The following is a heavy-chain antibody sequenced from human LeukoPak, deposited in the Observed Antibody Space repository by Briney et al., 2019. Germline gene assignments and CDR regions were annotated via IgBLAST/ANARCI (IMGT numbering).Heavy chain of an antibody. CDR1: VGTFISYA. CDR3: ARELSDSSGYLDI. V-gene: IGHV1-69*13. CDR2: IIPIFGTA. D-gene: IGHD3-22*01. J-gene: IGHJ3*02. Sequence: ASVTVSCKASVGTFISYAISWVRQAPGQGLEWMGGIIPIFGTANYAQKFQGRVTITADESTSTAYMELSSLRSEDTAVYYCARELSDSSGYLDIWGQGTMVTVSS.